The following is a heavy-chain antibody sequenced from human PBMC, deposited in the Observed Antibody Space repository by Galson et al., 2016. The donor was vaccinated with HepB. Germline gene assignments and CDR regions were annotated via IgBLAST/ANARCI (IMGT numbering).Heavy chain of an antibody. J-gene: IGHJ4*01. V-gene: IGHV3-48*02. CDR3: ASGKYYFDY. Sequence: SLRLSCAASGFRFSTYSMNWVRQAPGKGLEWISFMTSSSTAKYYADSVKGRFTISRDNAKNSLFLQMNSLREDDTAVYYCASGKYYFDYWGHGTLVTVSS. CDR2: MTSSSTAK. CDR1: GFRFSTYS. D-gene: IGHD2/OR15-2a*01.